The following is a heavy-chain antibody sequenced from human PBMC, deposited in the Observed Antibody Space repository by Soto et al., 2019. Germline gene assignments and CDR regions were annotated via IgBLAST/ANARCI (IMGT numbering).Heavy chain of an antibody. Sequence: EVQLVESGGGLVKPGGSLRLSCAASGFTFSSYSMNWVRQAPGEGLEWVSSITSSGSYIYYGDSVKGRFTISRDNAKNSLYLQMNSLRAEDTGVYYCARMGSSWYNYYYYGMDVWGQGTTVTVSS. V-gene: IGHV3-21*01. J-gene: IGHJ6*02. CDR3: ARMGSSWYNYYYYGMDV. CDR2: ITSSGSYI. CDR1: GFTFSSYS. D-gene: IGHD6-13*01.